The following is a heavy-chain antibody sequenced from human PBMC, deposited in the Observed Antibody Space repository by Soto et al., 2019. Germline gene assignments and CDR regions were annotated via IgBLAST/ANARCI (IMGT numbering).Heavy chain of an antibody. D-gene: IGHD5-12*01. Sequence: VASVKVSCKASGYTFTGYYMHWVRQAPGQGLEWMGWINPNSGGTNYAQKIQGWVTMTRDTSISTAYMELSRLRSDDTAVYYCARDRSKGIGYERGSPGMGNYYYGMDVWGQGTTVTVSS. J-gene: IGHJ6*02. V-gene: IGHV1-2*04. CDR2: INPNSGGT. CDR1: GYTFTGYY. CDR3: ARDRSKGIGYERGSPGMGNYYYGMDV.